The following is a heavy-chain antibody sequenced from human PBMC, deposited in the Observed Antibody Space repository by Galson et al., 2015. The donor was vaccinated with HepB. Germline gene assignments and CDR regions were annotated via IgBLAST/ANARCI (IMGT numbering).Heavy chain of an antibody. CDR3: ARVVEQWLAGDY. CDR1: GFTFSTYS. Sequence: SLRLSCAASGFTFSTYSMNWVRQAPGKGLEWVSSITSSSTYIYYADSVKGRFTISRDNAKNSLYLQMNSLRAEDTAIYYCARVVEQWLAGDYWGQGTLVTVSS. J-gene: IGHJ4*02. V-gene: IGHV3-21*01. CDR2: ITSSSTYI. D-gene: IGHD6-19*01.